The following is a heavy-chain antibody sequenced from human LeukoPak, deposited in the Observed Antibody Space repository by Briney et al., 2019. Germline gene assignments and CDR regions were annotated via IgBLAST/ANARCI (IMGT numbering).Heavy chain of an antibody. CDR3: AKGRWGLTINNFDI. D-gene: IGHD3-9*01. J-gene: IGHJ3*02. V-gene: IGHV3-30*04. CDR2: ISYDGSDK. CDR1: GFTFSSYA. Sequence: QAGGSLRLSCAASGFTFSSYAMYWVRQAPGKGLEWVAVISYDGSDKFYVDSVKGRFTISRDNSKNTLYLQMNSLRAEDTAVYYCAKGRWGLTINNFDIWGQGRMVTVSS.